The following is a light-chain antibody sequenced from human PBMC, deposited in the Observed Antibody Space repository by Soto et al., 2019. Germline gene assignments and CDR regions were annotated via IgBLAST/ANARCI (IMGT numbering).Light chain of an antibody. CDR1: QSVGSY. V-gene: IGKV3-11*01. J-gene: IGKJ4*01. CDR2: DAF. Sequence: EIVLTQSPATLSLSPGERATLSCRASQSVGSYFAWYQQKPGQAPRLLIYDAFSRDTGIPARFSGSGSGTDFTLTISSLEPEDFAVYYCQQRSSWPLTFGGATMVEIK. CDR3: QQRSSWPLT.